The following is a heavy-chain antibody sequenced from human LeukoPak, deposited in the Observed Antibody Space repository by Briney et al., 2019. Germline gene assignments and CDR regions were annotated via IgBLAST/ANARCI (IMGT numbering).Heavy chain of an antibody. CDR1: GFTFRTYA. Sequence: GGSLRLSCAASGFTFRTYAMSWVRQAPGKGLEWVSAISGSGGSTYYADSVKGRFTISRDNSKNTLYLQMNSLRAEDTAVYYCAKLVVPAVTPLDYWGQGTLVTVSS. CDR3: AKLVVPAVTPLDY. D-gene: IGHD2-2*01. V-gene: IGHV3-23*01. CDR2: ISGSGGST. J-gene: IGHJ4*02.